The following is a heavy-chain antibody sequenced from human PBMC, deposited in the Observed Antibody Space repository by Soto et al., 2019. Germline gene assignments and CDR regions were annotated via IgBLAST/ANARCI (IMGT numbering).Heavy chain of an antibody. CDR2: AIPVFGTT. J-gene: IGHJ3*01. CDR3: AKTDIAASRPTVADL. Sequence: QVQLVQSGAEVRKPGSSVKVSCKASGDTFMYYAVTGVRQSPGQGLEWVGQAIPVFGTTNHAQKCQGRVTFTEDESTSTAYMELSILRFEDTAVYFCAKTDIAASRPTVADLWGQGTMVTVSS. D-gene: IGHD6-13*01. CDR1: GDTFMYYA. V-gene: IGHV1-69*01.